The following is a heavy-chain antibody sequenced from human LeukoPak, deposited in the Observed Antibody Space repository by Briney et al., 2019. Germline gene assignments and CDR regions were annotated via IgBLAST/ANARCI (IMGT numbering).Heavy chain of an antibody. CDR2: MNPNSGNT. J-gene: IGHJ6*03. CDR3: VRGGLSSSWSYYYYYMDV. Sequence: ASVKVSCKASGYTFTSYDINWVRQATGQGIEWMGWMNPNSGNTGYAQKFQGRVTMTRNTSISTAYMELSSLRSEDTAVYYCVRGGLSSSWSYYYYYMDVWGKGTTVTISS. V-gene: IGHV1-8*01. CDR1: GYTFTSYD. D-gene: IGHD6-13*01.